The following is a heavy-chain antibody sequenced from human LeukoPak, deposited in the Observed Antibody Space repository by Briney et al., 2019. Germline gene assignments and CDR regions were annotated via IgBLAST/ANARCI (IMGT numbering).Heavy chain of an antibody. CDR1: GFSFDVYA. V-gene: IGHV3-9*01. CDR3: AKALHDSSGFYIYYGMDV. Sequence: RRSLRLSCSASGFSFDVYAMCWDRQAPGKCLEWVSGVTWNSRIVAYADYVKGRFTLSSDNANNSLYLQMNSLRAEDTALYYCAKALHDSSGFYIYYGMDVWGQGTTVTVSS. J-gene: IGHJ6*02. D-gene: IGHD3-22*01. CDR2: VTWNSRIV.